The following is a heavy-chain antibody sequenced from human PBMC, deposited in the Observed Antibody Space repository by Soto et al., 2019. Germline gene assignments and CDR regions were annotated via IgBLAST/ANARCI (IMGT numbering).Heavy chain of an antibody. V-gene: IGHV4-34*01. Sequence: SETLSLTCAVYGGSFSGYYWSWIRQPPGKGLEWIGEINHSGSTNYNPSLKSRVTISVDTSKNQFSLKLSSVTAADTAVYYCARAKDIVVVVAATRNHYFDYWGQGTLVTSPQ. J-gene: IGHJ4*02. CDR1: GGSFSGYY. CDR2: INHSGST. D-gene: IGHD2-15*01. CDR3: ARAKDIVVVVAATRNHYFDY.